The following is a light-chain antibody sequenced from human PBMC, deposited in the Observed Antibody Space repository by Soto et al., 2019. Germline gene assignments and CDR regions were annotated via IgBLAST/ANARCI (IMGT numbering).Light chain of an antibody. CDR2: LNSDGSH. V-gene: IGLV4-69*01. Sequence: QLGLTQSPSASASPGASVKLTCTLSSGHSNYAIAWHQQQSEKGPRYLMKLNSDGSHSKGDGIPDRFSGSSSGAERYLTISSLQSEDEADYYCQTWGSGIVVFGGGTKLTVL. CDR3: QTWGSGIVV. CDR1: SGHSNYA. J-gene: IGLJ2*01.